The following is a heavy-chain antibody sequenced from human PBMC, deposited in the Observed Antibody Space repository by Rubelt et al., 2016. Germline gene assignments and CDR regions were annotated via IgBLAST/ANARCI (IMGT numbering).Heavy chain of an antibody. CDR1: GFSFNIYE. V-gene: IGHV3-48*03. J-gene: IGHJ5*02. CDR2: ITDSGCAR. CDR3: LRDEYGVGGDP. Sequence: EVQLVESGGGLVQPGGSLRLSCAASGFSFNIYEMNWVRQAPGKGLEWVSYITDSGCARYAPESLMGSFTVSRSNAKNLLYLQMNNVTDDDTALYYCLRDEYGVGGDPWGQGTLVTVSS. D-gene: IGHD2/OR15-2a*01.